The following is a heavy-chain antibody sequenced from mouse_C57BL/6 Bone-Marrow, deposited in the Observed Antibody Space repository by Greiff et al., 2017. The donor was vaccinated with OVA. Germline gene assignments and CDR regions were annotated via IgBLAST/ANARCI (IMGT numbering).Heavy chain of an antibody. CDR2: IWRGGST. CDR1: GFSLTSYG. J-gene: IGHJ2*01. CDR3: ARSRGLRRGRPYYFDY. Sequence: VKLVESGPGLVQPSQSLSITCTVSGFSLTSYGVHWVRQSPGKGLEWLGVIWRGGSTDYHAAFISRLSISKDNSKSQVFFKMNSLQADDTAIYYCARSRGLRRGRPYYFDYWGQGTTLTVSS. V-gene: IGHV2-2*01. D-gene: IGHD2-2*01.